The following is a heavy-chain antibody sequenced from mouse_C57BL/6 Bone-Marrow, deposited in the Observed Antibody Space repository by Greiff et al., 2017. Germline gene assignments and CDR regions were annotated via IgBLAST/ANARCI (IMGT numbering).Heavy chain of an antibody. CDR1: GYTFPSYG. J-gene: IGHJ1*03. CDR2: IYPRSGNT. CDR3: AKPVTTVVAAHWYFDV. Sequence: QVQLQQSGAELARPGASVKLSCKASGYTFPSYGISWVKQRTGQGLEWIGEIYPRSGNTYYNEKFKGKATLTADKSSSTAYMELRSLTSEDSAVYFCAKPVTTVVAAHWYFDVWGTGTTVTVSS. D-gene: IGHD1-1*01. V-gene: IGHV1-81*01.